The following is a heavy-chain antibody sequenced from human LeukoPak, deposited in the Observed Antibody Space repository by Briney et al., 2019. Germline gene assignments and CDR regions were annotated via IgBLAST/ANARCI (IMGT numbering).Heavy chain of an antibody. V-gene: IGHV3-30*18. CDR1: GFTFSSYG. CDR2: ISYDGSNK. J-gene: IGHJ4*02. Sequence: AGGSLRLSCAASGFTFSSYGMHWVRQAPGKGLEWVAVISYDGSNKYYADSVKGRFTISRDNSKNTLSLQMNSLRAEDTAVYYCAKSIVGATGIDYWGQGTLVTVSS. CDR3: AKSIVGATGIDY. D-gene: IGHD1-26*01.